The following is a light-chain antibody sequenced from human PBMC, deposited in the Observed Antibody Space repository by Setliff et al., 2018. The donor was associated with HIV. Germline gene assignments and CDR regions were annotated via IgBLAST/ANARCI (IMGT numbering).Light chain of an antibody. V-gene: IGLV2-14*03. CDR2: DVT. CDR1: SSDVGHNNY. J-gene: IGLJ1*01. CDR3: SSYTGTSTFV. Sequence: QSVLTQPASVSGSPGQSITISCTGTSSDVGHNNYVSWYQQHPGKAPQLIIFDVTKRPSGVSNRFSGSKSGNTASLTISGLQAEDEGDYYCSSYTGTSTFVCGTVTKV.